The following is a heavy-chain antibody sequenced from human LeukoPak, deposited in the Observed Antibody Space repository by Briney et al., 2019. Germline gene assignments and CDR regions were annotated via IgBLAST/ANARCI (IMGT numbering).Heavy chain of an antibody. V-gene: IGHV5-51*01. CDR2: IYPGDSDT. Sequence: PGESLKISCKGSGYSFTSYWIGWVRQMPGKGLGWMGIIYPGDSDTRYSTSFQGQVTIPPDQSISTAYLQCSSPKASATAMNYSARPGWFRAFDIWGQGTMVTVSS. J-gene: IGHJ3*02. D-gene: IGHD2-15*01. CDR3: ARPGWFRAFDI. CDR1: GYSFTSYW.